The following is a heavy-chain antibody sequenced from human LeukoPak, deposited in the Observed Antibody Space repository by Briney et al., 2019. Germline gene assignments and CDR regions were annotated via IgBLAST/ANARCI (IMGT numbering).Heavy chain of an antibody. CDR1: GGSLSSYY. D-gene: IGHD6-19*01. CDR3: AKGAVAGTGTAAFDI. Sequence: SETLSLTCTVSGGSLSSYYWSWIRQPPGKGLEWIGYIYYSGTTNYSPSLKGRVTVSVDTSKNQFSLKLSSVTAADTAVYYCAKGAVAGTGTAAFDIWGQGTMVTVSS. CDR2: IYYSGTT. J-gene: IGHJ3*02. V-gene: IGHV4-59*08.